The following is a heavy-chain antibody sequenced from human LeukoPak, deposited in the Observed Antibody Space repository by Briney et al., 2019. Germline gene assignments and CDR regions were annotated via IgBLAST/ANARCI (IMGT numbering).Heavy chain of an antibody. CDR3: ATTVTNYYYYGMDV. Sequence: PGGSLRLSCAASGFTFSSYGMHWVRQAPGKGLEWVAVIWYDGSNKYYAGSVKGRFTISRDNSKNTLYLQMNSLRAEDTAVYYCATTVTNYYYYGMDVWGQGTTVTVSS. J-gene: IGHJ6*02. V-gene: IGHV3-33*01. CDR2: IWYDGSNK. D-gene: IGHD4-17*01. CDR1: GFTFSSYG.